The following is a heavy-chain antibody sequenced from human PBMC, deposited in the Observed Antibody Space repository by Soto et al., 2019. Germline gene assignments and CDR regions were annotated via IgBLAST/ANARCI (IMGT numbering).Heavy chain of an antibody. CDR2: IYYSGST. V-gene: IGHV4-59*01. CDR1: DGSISSYY. J-gene: IGHJ4*02. CDR3: ARVFQRPDTALVMDY. D-gene: IGHD5-18*01. Sequence: SETLSLTCTVPDGSISSYYWSWIRQPPGKGLEWIGYIYYSGSTNSNPSLKSRVTISVDTSKNQFSLKLSFVTAADTAVYFCARVFQRPDTALVMDYWGQGPLVTVSS.